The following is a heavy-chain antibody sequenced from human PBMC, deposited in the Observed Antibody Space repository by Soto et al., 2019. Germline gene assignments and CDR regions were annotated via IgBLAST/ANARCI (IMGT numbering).Heavy chain of an antibody. CDR2: IYYRRPT. Sequence: PSETLSLTCTLSGGSISSNSYYWDWIRQPPGNVLEWIGSIYYRRPTYYNPYLQSRVTISVDTAKNQFSLHLSSVTGADKDVYYCGRHAAYDSVWGNYDGNDYWGQGTLVTVSS. V-gene: IGHV4-39*01. D-gene: IGHD3-16*01. J-gene: IGHJ4*02. CDR1: GGSISSNSYY. CDR3: GRHAAYDSVWGNYDGNDY.